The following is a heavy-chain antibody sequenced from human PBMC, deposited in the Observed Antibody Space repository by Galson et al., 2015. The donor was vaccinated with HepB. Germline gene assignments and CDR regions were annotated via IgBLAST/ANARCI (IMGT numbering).Heavy chain of an antibody. D-gene: IGHD6-19*01. J-gene: IGHJ4*02. V-gene: IGHV3-64D*06. CDR1: GFTFSSFA. Sequence: SLRLSCAASGFTFSSFAMHWVRQAPGKGLEYVSAVSSNGGSTYYADSVKGRFTISRDNSKNTLYLQMSSLRVEDTAVYYCVKEWSSGWYGFDYWGQGTLVTVSS. CDR2: VSSNGGST. CDR3: VKEWSSGWYGFDY.